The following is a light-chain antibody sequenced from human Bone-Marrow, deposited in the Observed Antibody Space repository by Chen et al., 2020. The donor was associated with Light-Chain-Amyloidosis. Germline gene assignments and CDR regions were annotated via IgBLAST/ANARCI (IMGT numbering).Light chain of an antibody. CDR1: QRISKF. Sequence: EIVLTQSPATLSLSPGERAALSCRASQRISKFLAWYQHKPGQAPRLLIYDASIRATGIPARFSGSGSGTDFTLTINSLEPEDFAVYYCQGRTNWPLDTFGQGTKLEI. CDR3: QGRTNWPLDT. CDR2: DAS. J-gene: IGKJ2*01. V-gene: IGKV3-11*01.